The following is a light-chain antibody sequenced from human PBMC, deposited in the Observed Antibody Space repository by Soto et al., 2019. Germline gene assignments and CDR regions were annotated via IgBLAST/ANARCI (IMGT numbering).Light chain of an antibody. V-gene: IGLV2-14*01. J-gene: IGLJ3*02. Sequence: QSALTQPASVSGSPGQSITISCTGTTSDIGDNKYVSWYQQHPGKAPQLIIYEVYNRPSGVSNRFSVSKSGTSASLAISGLQSEDEADYHCAAWDDSLKGPVFGGGTQLTVL. CDR2: EVY. CDR1: TSDIGDNKY. CDR3: AAWDDSLKGPV.